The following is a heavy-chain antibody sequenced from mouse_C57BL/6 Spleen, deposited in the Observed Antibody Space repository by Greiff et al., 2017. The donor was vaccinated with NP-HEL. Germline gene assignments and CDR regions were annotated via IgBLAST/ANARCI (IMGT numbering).Heavy chain of an antibody. V-gene: IGHV1-55*01. CDR2: IYPGSGST. Sequence: QVHVKQPGAELVKPGASVKMSCKASGYTFTSYWITWVKQRPGQGLEWIGDIYPGSGSTNYNEKFKSKATLTVDTSSSTAYMQLSSLTSEDSAVYYCARLDSSGYDWYFDVWGTGTTVTVSS. CDR1: GYTFTSYW. J-gene: IGHJ1*03. CDR3: ARLDSSGYDWYFDV. D-gene: IGHD3-2*02.